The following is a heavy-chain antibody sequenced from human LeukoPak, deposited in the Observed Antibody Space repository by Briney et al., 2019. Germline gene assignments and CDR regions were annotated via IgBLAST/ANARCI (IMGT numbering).Heavy chain of an antibody. CDR3: ARATAMVTRVFDY. CDR1: GGSISSHY. V-gene: IGHV4-59*11. Sequence: PSETLSLTCTVSGGSISSHYWSWIRQPPGKGLEWIGYIYYSGSTNYNPSLKSRVTISVDTSKNQFSLKLSSVTAADMAVYYCARATAMVTRVFDYWGQGTLVTVSS. J-gene: IGHJ4*02. D-gene: IGHD5-18*01. CDR2: IYYSGST.